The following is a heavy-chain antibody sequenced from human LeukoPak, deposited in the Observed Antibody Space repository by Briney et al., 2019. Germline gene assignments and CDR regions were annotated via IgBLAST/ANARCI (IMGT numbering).Heavy chain of an antibody. Sequence: PETLSLTCAVYGGSFSGYYWSWIRQPPGKGLEWIGEINHSGSTNYNQSLKSRVTISVDTSKNQFSLKLSSVTAADTAVYYCARGRYFDLWGRGTLVTVSS. J-gene: IGHJ2*01. CDR1: GGSFSGYY. CDR2: INHSGST. CDR3: ARGRYFDL. V-gene: IGHV4-34*01.